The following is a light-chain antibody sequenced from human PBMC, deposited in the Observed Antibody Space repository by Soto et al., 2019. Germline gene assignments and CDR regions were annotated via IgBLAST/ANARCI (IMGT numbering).Light chain of an antibody. V-gene: IGKV3-20*01. Sequence: EVVLTQSPGTLSLSPGERASLSCRASQSVSNNYLAWYQQKPGQSPKLLIFGSSDRDTGIPDRFSGSGAGTDLTLTISRLEPEDFAVYYCQQYRSSPPYTFGQGTKQEIK. CDR3: QQYRSSPPYT. CDR1: QSVSNNY. CDR2: GSS. J-gene: IGKJ2*01.